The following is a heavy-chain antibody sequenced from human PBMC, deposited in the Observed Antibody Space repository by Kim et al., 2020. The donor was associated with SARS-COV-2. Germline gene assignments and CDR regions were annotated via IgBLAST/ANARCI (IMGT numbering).Heavy chain of an antibody. CDR3: TTEQRWLLRALAY. CDR1: GFISFIDAW. D-gene: IGHD2-15*01. Sequence: GGSLRLSCRSSGFISFIDAWMSWVRQAPGKGLEWIGRIKSAPDGGTTDYAASVKGRFTISRDDSKNTLYLQMNSLKTDDTAVYYCTTEQRWLLRALAYWGQGTLVTVYS. V-gene: IGHV3-15*01. J-gene: IGHJ4*02. CDR2: IKSAPDGGTT.